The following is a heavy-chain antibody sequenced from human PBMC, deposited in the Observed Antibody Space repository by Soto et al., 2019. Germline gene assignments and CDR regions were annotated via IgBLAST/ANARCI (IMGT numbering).Heavy chain of an antibody. Sequence: PGGSLRLSCAASGFTFSSYAMNWVRQAPGKGLEWGALISYDGSNKYYADSVRGRFTISRDSSTNTLFLQMNSLRAADTAVYYCGRCTSTSCHLGSDYWGQGTLVTVSS. D-gene: IGHD2-2*01. V-gene: IGHV3-30-3*01. CDR1: GFTFSSYA. CDR3: GRCTSTSCHLGSDY. J-gene: IGHJ4*02. CDR2: ISYDGSNK.